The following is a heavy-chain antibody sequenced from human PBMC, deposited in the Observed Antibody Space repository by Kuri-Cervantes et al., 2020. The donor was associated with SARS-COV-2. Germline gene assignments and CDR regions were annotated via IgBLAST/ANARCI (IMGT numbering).Heavy chain of an antibody. CDR1: GYIFTNYY. CDR3: ARQLETTMLYYFDY. D-gene: IGHD3-10*02. Sequence: ASVKVSCKASGYIFTNYYMSWVRQAPGQGLEWLGIINPSGGGTSYAQKFQGRVTITADKSTSTAYMELSSLRSEDTAVYYCARQLETTMLYYFDYWGQGTLVTVSS. V-gene: IGHV1-46*01. CDR2: INPSGGGT. J-gene: IGHJ4*02.